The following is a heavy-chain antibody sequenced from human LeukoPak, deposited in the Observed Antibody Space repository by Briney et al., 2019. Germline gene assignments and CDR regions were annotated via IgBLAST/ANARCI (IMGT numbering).Heavy chain of an antibody. Sequence: SETLSLTCAVSGGSISSSNWWSWVRQPPGKGLEWIGEIYHSGSTNYNPSLKSRVTISVDKSKNQFSLKLSSVTAADTAVYYCARQMTYCSSTSCYVGWFDPWGQGTLVTVSS. D-gene: IGHD2-2*01. CDR2: IYHSGST. CDR1: GGSISSSNW. CDR3: ARQMTYCSSTSCYVGWFDP. V-gene: IGHV4-4*02. J-gene: IGHJ5*02.